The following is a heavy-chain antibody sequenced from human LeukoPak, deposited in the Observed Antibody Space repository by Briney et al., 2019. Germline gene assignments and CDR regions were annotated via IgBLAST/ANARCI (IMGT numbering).Heavy chain of an antibody. CDR2: IYYSGST. CDR3: ARAGYCSGSTCYSWFFDL. Sequence: PSQTLSLTCTVSGGSVNNGNHYWTWIRQPPGKGLEWIGYIYYSGSTYYNPSLKSRLTISIDTSKNQFSLKLTSVTAADTAVYYCARAGYCSGSTCYSWFFDLWGRGTLVTVSP. CDR1: GGSVNNGNHY. J-gene: IGHJ2*01. D-gene: IGHD2-15*01. V-gene: IGHV4-30-4*01.